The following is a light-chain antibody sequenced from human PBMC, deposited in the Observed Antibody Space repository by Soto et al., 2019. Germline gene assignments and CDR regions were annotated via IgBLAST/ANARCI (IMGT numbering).Light chain of an antibody. CDR1: NGAVTSGYF. V-gene: IGLV7-43*01. CDR3: LLFHGGGWV. Sequence: QAVVTQEPSLTVSPGGTVTLTCASSNGAVTSGYFPNWFQQKPGQAPRALIYSTSNTHSWTPARFSGSLLGGQAALTLSGAQPEDEAEYYCLLFHGGGWVFGGGTKLTVL. J-gene: IGLJ3*02. CDR2: STS.